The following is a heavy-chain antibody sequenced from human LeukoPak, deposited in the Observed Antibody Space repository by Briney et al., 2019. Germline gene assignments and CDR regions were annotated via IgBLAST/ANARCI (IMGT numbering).Heavy chain of an antibody. V-gene: IGHV3-7*04. CDR3: ARKNDYGDFHFDY. Sequence: GGSLRLSCAASGFTVSSNYMSWVRQAPGKGLEWVANIKQDGSEKNSVDSVKGRFTIPRDNAKNSLYLQMNSLRAEDTAVYYCARKNDYGDFHFDYWGQGTLVTVSS. CDR1: GFTVSSNY. CDR2: IKQDGSEK. D-gene: IGHD4-17*01. J-gene: IGHJ4*02.